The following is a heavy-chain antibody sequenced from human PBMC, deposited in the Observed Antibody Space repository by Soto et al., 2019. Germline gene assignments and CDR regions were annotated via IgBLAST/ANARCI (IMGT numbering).Heavy chain of an antibody. CDR2: ISSSSSYI. V-gene: IGHV3-21*01. CDR3: ARGGDSSGYYYYYYGXAV. D-gene: IGHD3-22*01. CDR1: GFTFSSYS. J-gene: IGHJ6*02. Sequence: GSLRLSFAASGFTFSSYSMNWVRQAPVNGLEWVSSISSSSSYIYYADSVKVRFTISRDNDKNSLYLQMNSLRAEDTAVYYCARGGDSSGYYYYYYGXAVWGQGTTATXS.